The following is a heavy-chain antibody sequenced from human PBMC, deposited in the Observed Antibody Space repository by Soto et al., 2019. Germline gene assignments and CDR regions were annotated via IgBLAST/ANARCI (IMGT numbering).Heavy chain of an antibody. V-gene: IGHV4-31*03. CDR3: ARVDHRGYFAILTDY. CDR2: IYDSANT. Sequence: NPSETLSLTCTVSGDSLSSGGHYWSWIRQHPGKGLEWIGHIYDSANTYYSPSLRSRVTISADMSKNQFSLNLRSVTAADTAVYYCARVDHRGYFAILTDYWGQGTLVTVSS. J-gene: IGHJ4*02. D-gene: IGHD3-9*01. CDR1: GDSLSSGGHY.